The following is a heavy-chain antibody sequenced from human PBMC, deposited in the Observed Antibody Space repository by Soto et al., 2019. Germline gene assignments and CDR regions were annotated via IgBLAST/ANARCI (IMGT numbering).Heavy chain of an antibody. CDR3: ARASSGWTFDY. D-gene: IGHD6-19*01. CDR1: GGSISSYY. Sequence: SETLSLTCTVSGGSISSYYWSWIRQPPGKGLEWIGYIYYSGSTNYNPSLKSRVTISVDTSKNQFSLKLSSVTAADTAVYYCARASSGWTFDYWGQGTLVTVSS. CDR2: IYYSGST. J-gene: IGHJ4*02. V-gene: IGHV4-59*01.